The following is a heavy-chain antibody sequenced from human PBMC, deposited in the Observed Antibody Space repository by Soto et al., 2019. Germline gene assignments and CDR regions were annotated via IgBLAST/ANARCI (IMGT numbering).Heavy chain of an antibody. CDR2: IIPIVDIA. V-gene: IGHV1-69*02. CDR1: GGSFSSYT. D-gene: IGHD2-21*01. J-gene: IGHJ4*02. Sequence: ASVKVSCKASGGSFSSYTITWVRQAPGQGLEWMGRIIPIVDIANYAQKFQGRVTITADESTSTAYMELSSLRSEDTAVYYYANSRLGYCLTRTCYSFPVYWGQGNPVTVSS. CDR3: ANSRLGYCLTRTCYSFPVY.